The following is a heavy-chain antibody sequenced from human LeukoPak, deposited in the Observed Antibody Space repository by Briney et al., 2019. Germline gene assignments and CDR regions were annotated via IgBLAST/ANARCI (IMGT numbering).Heavy chain of an antibody. D-gene: IGHD4-17*01. CDR2: ITPFIDKA. J-gene: IGHJ4*02. CDR3: ARGSVTTSEFDS. Sequence: AVKVSCKASGDTFSTYAINWIRQAPGQGLEWMGRITPFIDKAIYSREFPGRVTITADKSTSTAYMELSNLRLEDTAVFFCARGSVTTSEFDSWGQGTLVIVSS. CDR1: GDTFSTYA. V-gene: IGHV1-69*04.